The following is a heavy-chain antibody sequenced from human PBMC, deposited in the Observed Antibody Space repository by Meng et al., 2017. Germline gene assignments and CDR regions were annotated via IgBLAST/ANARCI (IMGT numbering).Heavy chain of an antibody. V-gene: IGHV4-34*01. CDR1: GGSFSGCY. D-gene: IGHD6-6*01. CDR2: INHSGST. Sequence: QGPLHEWGSGLLKPSETLSLTCAVYGGSFSGCYWSWIRQPPGKGLEWIGEINHSGSTNYNPSLKSRVTISVDTSKNQFSLKLSSVTAADTAVYYCARRGIAARPFYYWGQGTLVTVSS. CDR3: ARRGIAARPFYY. J-gene: IGHJ4*02.